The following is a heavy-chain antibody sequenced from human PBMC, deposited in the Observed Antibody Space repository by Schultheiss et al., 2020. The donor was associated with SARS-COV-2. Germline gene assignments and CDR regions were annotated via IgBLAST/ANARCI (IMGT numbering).Heavy chain of an antibody. V-gene: IGHV1-2*02. CDR2: INPNSGGT. Sequence: ASVKVSCKASGYTFTGYYMHWVRQAPGQGLEWMGWINPNSGGTNYAQKFQGRVTMTRDTSISTAYMELSRLRSDDTAVYYCAREASPGIAVAGTRDYYYGMDVWGQGTTVTVSS. CDR3: AREASPGIAVAGTRDYYYGMDV. D-gene: IGHD6-19*01. CDR1: GYTFTGYY. J-gene: IGHJ6*02.